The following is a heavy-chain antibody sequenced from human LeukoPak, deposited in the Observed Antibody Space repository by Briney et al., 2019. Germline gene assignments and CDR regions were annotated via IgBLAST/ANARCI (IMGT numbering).Heavy chain of an antibody. CDR1: GFTFSSYA. V-gene: IGHV3-23*01. J-gene: IGHJ4*02. CDR3: AGSYCGGDCYSGPIDY. D-gene: IGHD2-21*02. CDR2: MSGSGGRT. Sequence: PGGSLRLSCAASGFTFSSYAMSGVRQAPGKGRDWVSAMSGSGGRTYYAASVKARFTISRDNSKNTLYLQMNSLRAEDTAVYYCAGSYCGGDCYSGPIDYWGQGTLVTVSS.